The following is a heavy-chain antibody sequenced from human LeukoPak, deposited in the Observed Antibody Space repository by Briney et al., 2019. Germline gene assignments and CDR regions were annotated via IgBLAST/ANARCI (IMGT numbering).Heavy chain of an antibody. CDR1: GGSISSYY. V-gene: IGHV4-59*01. CDR2: IYYSGST. CDR3: ARSWVGNNWFDP. Sequence: SETLSLTCTVSGGSISSYYWSWIRQPPGKGLEWIGYIYYSGSTNYSPSLKSRVTISADTTKNQFSLKLTSVTAADTADYYCARSWVGNNWFDPWGQGTLVTVSS. J-gene: IGHJ5*02. D-gene: IGHD1-1*01.